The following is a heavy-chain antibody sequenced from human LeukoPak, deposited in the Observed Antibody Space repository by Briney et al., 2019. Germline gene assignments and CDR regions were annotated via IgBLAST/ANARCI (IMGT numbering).Heavy chain of an antibody. Sequence: KPSETLSLTCTVSGGSISSYYWNWIRQPPGKGLEWIGYIHYSGTNYYNPSLKSRVTISVDTSKSQFSLKLTSVTAADTAVYYRATIFAVANPVDYWGQGTLVTVSS. J-gene: IGHJ4*02. D-gene: IGHD3-3*01. CDR3: ATIFAVANPVDY. CDR1: GGSISSYY. V-gene: IGHV4-59*01. CDR2: IHYSGTN.